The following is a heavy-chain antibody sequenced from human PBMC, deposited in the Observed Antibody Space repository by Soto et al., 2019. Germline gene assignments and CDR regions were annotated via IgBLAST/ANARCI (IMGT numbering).Heavy chain of an antibody. V-gene: IGHV6-1*01. CDR1: GDSVSSNSAA. J-gene: IGHJ3*02. D-gene: IGHD3-3*01. CDR3: ARAATRTIFGVVIPDDAFDI. CDR2: TYYRSKWYN. Sequence: SQTLSLTCAISGDSVSSNSAAWNWIRQSPSRGLEWLGRTYYRSKWYNDYAVSVKSRITINPDTSKNQFSLQLNSVTPEDTAVYYCARAATRTIFGVVIPDDAFDIWGQETMVTVSS.